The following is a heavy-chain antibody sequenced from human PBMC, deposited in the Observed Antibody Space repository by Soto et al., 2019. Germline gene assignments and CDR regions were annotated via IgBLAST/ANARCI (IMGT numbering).Heavy chain of an antibody. CDR2: IFRADSDT. CDR1: GYNFATFW. V-gene: IGHV5-51*01. Sequence: GEARKISCAGSGYNFATFWIGWVRQMPGKDLGWMAIIFRADSDTRYIPSFQGQVTISVNKSTSTAYLQWSSLTASDTAMYYCATPYGGFDYWGQGTLVTVSS. J-gene: IGHJ4*02. D-gene: IGHD4-17*01. CDR3: ATPYGGFDY.